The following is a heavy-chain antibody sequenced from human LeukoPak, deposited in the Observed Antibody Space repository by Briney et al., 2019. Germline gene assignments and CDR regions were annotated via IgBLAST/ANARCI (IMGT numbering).Heavy chain of an antibody. CDR1: GITFSNFD. CDR2: ITNRGDGT. V-gene: IGHV3-23*01. Sequence: GGSLRLSCTASGITFSNFDMGWVRQAPGKGLEWVSAITNRGDGTYFADSVKGRVTISRDNSKDTLYLQLNSLRADDAAVYYCAKDARRTSGWYYFDSWGQGTLVTVSS. J-gene: IGHJ4*02. D-gene: IGHD6-19*01. CDR3: AKDARRTSGWYYFDS.